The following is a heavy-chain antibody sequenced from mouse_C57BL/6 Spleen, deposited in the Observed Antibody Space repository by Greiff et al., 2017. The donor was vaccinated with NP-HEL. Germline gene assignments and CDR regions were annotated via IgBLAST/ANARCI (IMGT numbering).Heavy chain of an antibody. Sequence: VQLQQPGAELVMPGASVKLSCKASGYTFTSYWMHWVKQRPGQGLEWIGEIDPSDSYTNYNQKFKGKSTLTVDKSSSTAYMQLSSLTSEDSAVYYCARKEDYDYPFAYWGQGTLVTVSA. CDR3: ARKEDYDYPFAY. D-gene: IGHD2-4*01. V-gene: IGHV1-69*01. CDR1: GYTFTSYW. CDR2: IDPSDSYT. J-gene: IGHJ3*01.